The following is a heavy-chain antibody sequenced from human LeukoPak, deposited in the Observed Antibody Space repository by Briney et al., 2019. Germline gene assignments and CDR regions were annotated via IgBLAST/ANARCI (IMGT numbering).Heavy chain of an antibody. D-gene: IGHD1-26*01. J-gene: IGHJ4*02. CDR2: ISSSGSTI. CDR3: AKPTSGTAPRPLDY. V-gene: IGHV3-11*04. CDR1: GFTFSDYY. Sequence: PGGSLRLSCAASGFTFSDYYMSWIRQAPGKGLEWVSYISSSGSTIYYADSVKGRFTISRDNSRNTLFLQMNSLRPEDAAVYYCAKPTSGTAPRPLDYWGRGTLVTVSS.